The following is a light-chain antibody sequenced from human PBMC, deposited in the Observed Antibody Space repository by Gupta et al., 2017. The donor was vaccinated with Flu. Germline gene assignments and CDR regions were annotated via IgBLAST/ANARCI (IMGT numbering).Light chain of an antibody. J-gene: IGKJ1*01. CDR3: QQEDNLPQT. CDR2: DAS. CDR1: QDISNY. V-gene: IGKV1-33*01. Sequence: PSSLSASVGDRVTITCQASQDISNYLNWYQQKPGKDPNLLIYDASKVETRVPSRFSGSGSGTDFTFTISSLQSEDIATYYCQQEDNLPQTFGQGTKVEIK.